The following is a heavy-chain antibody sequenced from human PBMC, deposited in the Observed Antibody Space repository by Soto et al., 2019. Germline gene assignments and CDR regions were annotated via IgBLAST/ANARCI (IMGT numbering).Heavy chain of an antibody. D-gene: IGHD1-1*01. CDR3: ARLQAERVIAGGAMEV. CDR2: AYYSGMT. V-gene: IGHV4-39*01. CDR1: GDSIRSGIYY. Sequence: SETLSLTCTVSGDSIRSGIYYWGWIRQPPGKGLEWIGSAYYSGMTHYGPSLRGRVTISVDTSQKQFSLRLSYVIAADTATYFCARLQAERVIAGGAMEVWGKGSTVT. J-gene: IGHJ6*04.